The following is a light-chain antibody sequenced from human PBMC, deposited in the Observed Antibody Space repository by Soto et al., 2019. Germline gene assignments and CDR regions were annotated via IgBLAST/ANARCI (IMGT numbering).Light chain of an antibody. CDR1: ESLVYTDGETY. J-gene: IGKJ4*01. V-gene: IGKV2-30*01. CDR2: FVS. CDR3: RQGKAWPLT. Sequence: DIAVTQSPLSLPVTLGQPASISCRSSESLVYTDGETYLSWFHQRPRQSPRRLFYFVSKRDSGGAERFSGSGSGTDFILTISSVEAEDVGVYYCRQGKAWPLTFGGGTRVEI.